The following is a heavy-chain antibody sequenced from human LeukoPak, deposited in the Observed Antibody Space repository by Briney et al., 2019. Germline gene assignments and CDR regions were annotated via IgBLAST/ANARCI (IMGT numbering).Heavy chain of an antibody. CDR1: GDSVSRNSAT. CDR3: ARTTEGYCSSASCFGFSYSYYMDV. V-gene: IGHV6-1*01. D-gene: IGHD2-2*01. Sequence: SQTLSLTCAISGDSVSRNSATWNWIRQSPARGLEWLGRTYYRSKWYNDYAVSVKSRITINPDTSKNQFSLQLSSVIAADTAVYYCARTTEGYCSSASCFGFSYSYYMDVWGKGTTVTISS. CDR2: TYYRSKWYN. J-gene: IGHJ6*03.